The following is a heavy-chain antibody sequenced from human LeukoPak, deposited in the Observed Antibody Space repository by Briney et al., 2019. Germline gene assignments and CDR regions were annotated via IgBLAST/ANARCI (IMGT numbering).Heavy chain of an antibody. CDR1: GFTFRYYT. Sequence: GASLRLSCVAAGFTFRYYTIHWLRPAPGKGMESVSIISCGGNTKYYADSVKGRITICRDNSRNTLFLEMSTLTAEDTSLYFCVRDLAYGARFDYWGQGTLVTVSS. V-gene: IGHV3-30*04. D-gene: IGHD4/OR15-4a*01. CDR3: VRDLAYGARFDY. J-gene: IGHJ4*02. CDR2: ISCGGNTK.